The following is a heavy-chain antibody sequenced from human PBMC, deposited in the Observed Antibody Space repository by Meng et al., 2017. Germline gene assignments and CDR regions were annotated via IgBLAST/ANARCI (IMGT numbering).Heavy chain of an antibody. CDR1: GFTFSSYA. J-gene: IGHJ6*02. D-gene: IGHD3-22*01. Sequence: GESLKISCAASGFTFSSYAMHWVRQAPGKGLEWVAVISYDGSNKYYADSVKGRFTISRGNSKNTLYLQMNSLRAEDTAVYYCARGSVVISAELSYYGMDVWGQGTTVTVSS. CDR2: ISYDGSNK. CDR3: ARGSVVISAELSYYGMDV. V-gene: IGHV3-30*04.